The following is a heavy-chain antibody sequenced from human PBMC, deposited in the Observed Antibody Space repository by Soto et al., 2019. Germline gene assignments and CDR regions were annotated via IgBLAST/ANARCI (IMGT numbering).Heavy chain of an antibody. CDR2: FYTSTNT. Sequence: ASETLSLTCTVSGGSIRNYYWSWIRQPAGKGLEWIGRFYTSTNTNYNPSLKSRVSMSVDTSKNQLSLKLSSVTAADTAVYYCARTKPGDPWFDPWGQGTLVTVSS. CDR3: ARTKPGDPWFDP. J-gene: IGHJ5*02. CDR1: GGSIRNYY. V-gene: IGHV4-4*07. D-gene: IGHD1-1*01.